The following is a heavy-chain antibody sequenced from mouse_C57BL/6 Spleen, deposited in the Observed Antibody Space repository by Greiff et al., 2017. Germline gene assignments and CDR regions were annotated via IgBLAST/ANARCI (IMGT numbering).Heavy chain of an antibody. D-gene: IGHD1-1*01. CDR1: GYTFTSYD. J-gene: IGHJ1*03. CDR2: IYPRDGST. Sequence: QVQLKESGPELVKPGASVKLSCKASGYTFTSYDINWVKQRPGQGLEWIGWIYPRDGSTKYNEKFKGKATLTVDTSSSTAYMELHSLTSEDSAVYFCGSTVVATDWYFDVWGTGTTVTVSS. V-gene: IGHV1-85*01. CDR3: GSTVVATDWYFDV.